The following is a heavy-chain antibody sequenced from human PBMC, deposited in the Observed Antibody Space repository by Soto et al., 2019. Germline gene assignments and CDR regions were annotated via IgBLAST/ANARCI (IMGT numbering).Heavy chain of an antibody. CDR2: INAGNGNT. J-gene: IGHJ6*02. CDR3: ASSYYYDSSGYSSLYYYYGMDV. CDR1: GYTFTSYA. D-gene: IGHD3-22*01. V-gene: IGHV1-3*01. Sequence: QVKLVQSGAEVKKPGASVKVSCKASGYTFTSYAMHWVRQAPGQRLEWMGWINAGNGNTKYSQMFQGRVTITRDTSASKAYMELSSLRSEDTAVYYCASSYYYDSSGYSSLYYYYGMDVWGQGTRVTVS.